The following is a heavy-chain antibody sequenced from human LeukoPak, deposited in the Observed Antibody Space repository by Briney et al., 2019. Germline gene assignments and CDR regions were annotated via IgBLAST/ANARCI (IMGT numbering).Heavy chain of an antibody. V-gene: IGHV1-46*01. CDR2: INPSGGST. CDR1: GYTFTSYY. CDR3: ARADFGTFRPTYYYGSGSYNLRDY. Sequence: ASVKVSCKASGYTFTSYYMHWVRQAPGQGLEWMGIINPSGGSTSYAQKFQGRVTMTRDMSTSTVYMELSSLRSEDTTVYYCARADFGTFRPTYYYGSGSYNLRDYWGQGTLVTVSS. J-gene: IGHJ4*02. D-gene: IGHD3-10*01.